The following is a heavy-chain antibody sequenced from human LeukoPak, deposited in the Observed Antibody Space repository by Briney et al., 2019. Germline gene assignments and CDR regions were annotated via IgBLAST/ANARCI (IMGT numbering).Heavy chain of an antibody. Sequence: SETLSLTCTVSGGSISSYYWSWIRQSPGKGLEWIGYIYYSGNTSYNPSLKSRVTISVDTSKSQFSLKLSSVTAADTAVYYCARRNFLFYFDYWGQGTLVTVSS. J-gene: IGHJ4*02. CDR1: GGSISSYY. D-gene: IGHD3-3*01. CDR3: ARRNFLFYFDY. CDR2: IYYSGNT. V-gene: IGHV4-59*08.